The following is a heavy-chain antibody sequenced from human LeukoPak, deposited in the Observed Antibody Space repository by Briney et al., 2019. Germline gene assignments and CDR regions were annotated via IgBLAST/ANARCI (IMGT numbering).Heavy chain of an antibody. CDR1: GFTFSSYA. CDR2: TSGSSDRT. CDR3: AKDTTNRYNWFDP. D-gene: IGHD1-26*01. J-gene: IGHJ5*02. Sequence: PGGSLRLSCTGSGFTFSSYAMSWVRQAPGKGLEWVSGTSGSSDRTYYADSVKGRFTISRDNSKNTMYLQMNSLRAEDTAIYYCAKDTTNRYNWFDPWGQGTLVTVSS. V-gene: IGHV3-23*01.